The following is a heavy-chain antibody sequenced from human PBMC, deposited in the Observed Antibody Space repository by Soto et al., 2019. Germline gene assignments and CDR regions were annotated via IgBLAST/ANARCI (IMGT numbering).Heavy chain of an antibody. CDR3: ARDRSGVLGDLP. J-gene: IGHJ5*02. V-gene: IGHV1-69*01. CDR1: GGTFSSYA. D-gene: IGHD3-10*01. Sequence: QVQLVQSGAEVKKPGSSVKVSCKASGGTFSSYAISWVRQAPGQGLEWMGGIIPIFGTANYAQKFKGRVTITADESTSTAYMELSSLRSEDTAVYYSARDRSGVLGDLPWGQGTLVTVSS. CDR2: IIPIFGTA.